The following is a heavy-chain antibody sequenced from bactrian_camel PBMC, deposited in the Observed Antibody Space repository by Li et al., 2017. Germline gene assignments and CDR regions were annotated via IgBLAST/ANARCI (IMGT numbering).Heavy chain of an antibody. D-gene: IGHD5*01. J-gene: IGHJ4*01. V-gene: IGHV3-2*01. CDR1: GFTFGNNY. CDR3: AADRLVCLSTDTRAEWHY. Sequence: QVQLVESGGGSVQPGGSLRLSCAASGFTFGNNYTAWVRQAPGKGPEWVASISDDIGSLTYYKDSVKGRFTISHDAAKSTTYLQMTSLKPEDTGMYYCAADRLVCLSTDTRAEWHYWGQGTQVTVS. CDR2: ISDDIGSLT.